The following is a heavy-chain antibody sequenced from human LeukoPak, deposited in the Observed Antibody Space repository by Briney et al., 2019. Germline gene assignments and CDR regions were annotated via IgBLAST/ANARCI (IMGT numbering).Heavy chain of an antibody. V-gene: IGHV1-69*05. D-gene: IGHD3-22*01. J-gene: IGHJ5*02. CDR1: GGTFSRYA. CDR3: ARAGQRYYDSSGYYLSP. Sequence: SVKVSCKASGGTFSRYAISWVRQAPGQGLEWMGRIIPIFGTANYAQKFQGRVTITTDESTITAYMELSSLRSEDTAVYYCARAGQRYYDSSGYYLSPLRQGTLVTVSS. CDR2: IIPIFGTA.